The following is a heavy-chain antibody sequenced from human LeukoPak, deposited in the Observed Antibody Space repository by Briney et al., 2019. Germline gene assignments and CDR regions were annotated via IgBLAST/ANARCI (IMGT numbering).Heavy chain of an antibody. Sequence: PSETLSLTCTVSGGSISSYYWSWIRQPPGKGLEWIGYIYYSGSTNYNPSPKSRVTISVDTSKNQFSLKLSSVTAADTAVYYCARHIIRRLWFGREPDWFDPWGQGTLVTVSS. CDR3: ARHIIRRLWFGREPDWFDP. D-gene: IGHD3-10*01. V-gene: IGHV4-59*08. CDR2: IYYSGST. CDR1: GGSISSYY. J-gene: IGHJ5*02.